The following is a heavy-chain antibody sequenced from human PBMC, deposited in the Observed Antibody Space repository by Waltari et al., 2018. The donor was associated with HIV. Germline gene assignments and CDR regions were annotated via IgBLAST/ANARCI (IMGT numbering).Heavy chain of an antibody. CDR1: GFAVSRNY. J-gene: IGHJ6*02. CDR3: AREICNTYCYGMDV. Sequence: EVQLVESGGGLIQPGGSLRLSCAASGFAVSRNYMTWVRQAPGKGLEWFSILYSGGTTYYADSVKGRFTFSRDKSKNTVYLQMSSLRADDTAVYYCAREICNTYCYGMDVWGQGTTVTVSS. D-gene: IGHD2-15*01. CDR2: LYSGGTT. V-gene: IGHV3-53*01.